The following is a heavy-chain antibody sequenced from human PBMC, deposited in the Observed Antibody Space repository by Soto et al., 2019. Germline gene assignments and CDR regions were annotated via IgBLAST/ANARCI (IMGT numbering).Heavy chain of an antibody. J-gene: IGHJ4*02. V-gene: IGHV3-23*01. D-gene: IGHD4-17*01. CDR1: GFSFRTYA. CDR3: AKAIRLHFDY. CDR2: LSGSGNKT. Sequence: LRLSCAASGFSFRTYAMSWVRQAPGKGLEWVSALSGSGNKTYYADSVRGRFTISRDNSKNTLYLQMHSLRVEDTAVYYCAKAIRLHFDYWGQGTVVTVAS.